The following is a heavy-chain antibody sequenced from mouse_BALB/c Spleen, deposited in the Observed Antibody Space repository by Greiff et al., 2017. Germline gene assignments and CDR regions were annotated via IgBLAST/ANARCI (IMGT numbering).Heavy chain of an antibody. CDR2: IYPSDSYT. D-gene: IGHD1-1*01. CDR3: TITTVVAKGFEY. Sequence: VQLQQPGAELVRPGASVKLSCKASGYTFTSYWINWVKQRPGQGLEWIGNIYPSDSYTNYNQKFKDKATLTVDKSSSTAYMQLSSPTSEDSAVYYCTITTVVAKGFEYWGQGTTLTVSS. V-gene: IGHV1-69*02. CDR1: GYTFTSYW. J-gene: IGHJ2*01.